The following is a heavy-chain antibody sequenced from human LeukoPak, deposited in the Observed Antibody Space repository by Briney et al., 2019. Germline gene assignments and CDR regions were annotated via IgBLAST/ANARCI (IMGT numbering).Heavy chain of an antibody. Sequence: GGSLRLSCAASGFTFSSYEMSWVRQAPGKGLEWVSYISTSGTTEKYADSVKGRFTISRDNAKNSLYLQMYGLRAEDTAVYYCARWKMELQRNAFDFWGQGTVVTVSS. CDR1: GFTFSSYE. D-gene: IGHD1-26*01. J-gene: IGHJ3*01. V-gene: IGHV3-48*03. CDR2: ISTSGTTE. CDR3: ARWKMELQRNAFDF.